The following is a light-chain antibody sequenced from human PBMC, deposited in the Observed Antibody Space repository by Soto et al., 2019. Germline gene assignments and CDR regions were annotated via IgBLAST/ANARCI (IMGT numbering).Light chain of an antibody. J-gene: IGKJ5*01. CDR3: QQLYRYPIT. Sequence: DIQMTQSPPSLSASVGDRVTITCRASQGISNSLAWYQQKPGKAPKLLIYSASTLQSGVPSRFSGGFSGTEFTLTISSLQPEDFATYYCQQLYRYPITFGQGTRLEIK. CDR1: QGISNS. CDR2: SAS. V-gene: IGKV1-9*01.